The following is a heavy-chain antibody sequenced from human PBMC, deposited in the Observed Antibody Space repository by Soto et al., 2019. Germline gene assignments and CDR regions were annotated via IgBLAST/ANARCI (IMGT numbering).Heavy chain of an antibody. J-gene: IGHJ6*02. Sequence: PSETLSLTCAVSGYSIASGYYWAWIRQSPGKGLEWIGSIYHAGSVYYNPSLNGRVALSMDTSKNHFSLKLTSVTAADTAVYYCARTSDYYGMDVWGQGTTVTAP. V-gene: IGHV4-38-2*01. CDR1: GYSIASGYY. CDR3: ARTSDYYGMDV. CDR2: IYHAGSV.